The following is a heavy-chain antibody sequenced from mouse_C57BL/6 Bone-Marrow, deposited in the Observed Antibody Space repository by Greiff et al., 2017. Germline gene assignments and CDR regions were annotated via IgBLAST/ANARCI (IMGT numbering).Heavy chain of an antibody. V-gene: IGHV1-62-2*01. CDR1: GYTFTEYT. CDR3: ARHEAPPYYSNSWFAY. D-gene: IGHD2-5*01. CDR2: FYPGSGSI. J-gene: IGHJ3*01. Sequence: VKLMESGAELVKPGASVKLSCKASGYTFTEYTIHWVKQRSGQGLEWIGWFYPGSGSIKYNEKFKDKATLTADKSSSTVYMELSRLTSEDSAVYFCARHEAPPYYSNSWFAYWGQGTLVTVSA.